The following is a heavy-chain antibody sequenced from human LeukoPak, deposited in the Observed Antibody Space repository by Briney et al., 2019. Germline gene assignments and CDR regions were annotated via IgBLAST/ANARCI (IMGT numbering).Heavy chain of an antibody. CDR3: ARIGVAAAGTAHDY. J-gene: IGHJ4*02. CDR1: GGSISSSSYY. Sequence: SETLSLTCTVSGGSISSSSYYWGWIRQPPGKGLEWIGSIYYSGSTYYNPSLKSRVTISVDASKNQFSLKLSSVTAADTAVYYCARIGVAAAGTAHDYWGQGTLVTVSS. CDR2: IYYSGST. D-gene: IGHD6-13*01. V-gene: IGHV4-39*07.